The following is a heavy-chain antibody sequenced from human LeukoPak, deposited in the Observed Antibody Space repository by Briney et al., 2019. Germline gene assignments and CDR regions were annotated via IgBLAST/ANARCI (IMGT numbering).Heavy chain of an antibody. CDR1: GDSFSSHY. Sequence: SETLSLTCTVSGDSFSSHYWSWVRQAPGRGLEWIGYVSYIGSTNYNPSLKSRVTISVDTSKNQFSLKLSSVTAADTAVYYCARDPTTVTKGLDIWGQGTMVTVSS. V-gene: IGHV4-59*11. CDR2: VSYIGST. CDR3: ARDPTTVTKGLDI. J-gene: IGHJ3*02. D-gene: IGHD4-17*01.